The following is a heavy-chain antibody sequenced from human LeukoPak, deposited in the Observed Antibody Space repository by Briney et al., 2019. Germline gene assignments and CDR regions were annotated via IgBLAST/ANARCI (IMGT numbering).Heavy chain of an antibody. CDR1: GYTLTELS. Sequence: ASVKVSCKVSGYTLTELSMHWVRQAPGKGLEWMGGFDPEDGETIYAQKFQGRVTMTEDTSTDTAYMELSSLRSEDTAVYYCATDLRGSWYGTFDYWGRGTLVTVSS. J-gene: IGHJ4*02. V-gene: IGHV1-24*01. CDR2: FDPEDGET. D-gene: IGHD6-13*01. CDR3: ATDLRGSWYGTFDY.